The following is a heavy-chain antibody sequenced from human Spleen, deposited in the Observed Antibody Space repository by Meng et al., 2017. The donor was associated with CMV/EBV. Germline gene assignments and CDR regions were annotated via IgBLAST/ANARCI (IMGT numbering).Heavy chain of an antibody. Sequence: SLKISCAASGFTFDNYAMHWVRQAPGKGLEWVSGSSWNSGNMGHADSVKGRFTNSRDNAKKSLYLQMNSLRPEDTALYYCAKDSHGGSSTTGGYSGMDVWGQGTTVTVSS. J-gene: IGHJ6*02. CDR2: SSWNSGNM. D-gene: IGHD2-2*01. CDR3: AKDSHGGSSTTGGYSGMDV. V-gene: IGHV3-9*01. CDR1: GFTFDNYA.